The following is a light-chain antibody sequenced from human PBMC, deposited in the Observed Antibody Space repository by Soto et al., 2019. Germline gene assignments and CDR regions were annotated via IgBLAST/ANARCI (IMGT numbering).Light chain of an antibody. CDR2: DAS. Sequence: DIQMTQSPSSLSASVGDRVTITCQASQDISNYLNWYQQKPGKAPKLLIYDASNLETGVPSRFSGSGSGTDFTFTISRLEPEDFAVYYCQQYGTSPPYIFGQGTKLEIK. V-gene: IGKV1-33*01. CDR1: QDISNY. CDR3: QQYGTSPPYI. J-gene: IGKJ2*01.